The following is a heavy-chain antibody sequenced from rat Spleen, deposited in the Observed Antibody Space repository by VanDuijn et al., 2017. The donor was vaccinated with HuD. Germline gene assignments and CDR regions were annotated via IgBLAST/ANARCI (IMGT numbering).Heavy chain of an antibody. CDR3: TRPHSYYYVMDT. D-gene: IGHD3-8*01. V-gene: IGHV5-31*01. Sequence: EVQLMESGGGLVQPGRSLKLSCVASGFTFNNYWMTWIRQAPGKGLEWVASITNTGRNTYYPDSVKGRFTVSRDIAENTLYLQMTSLRSEDTATYYCTRPHSYYYVMDTWGQGASVTVSS. CDR1: GFTFNNYW. J-gene: IGHJ4*01. CDR2: ITNTGRNT.